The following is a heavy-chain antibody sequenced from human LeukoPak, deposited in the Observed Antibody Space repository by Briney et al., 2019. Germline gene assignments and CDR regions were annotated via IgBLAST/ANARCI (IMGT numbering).Heavy chain of an antibody. CDR3: AKESLYYDFDY. Sequence: PGGSLRLSCLASGFIVNRYGMHWVRQAPGKGLEWVAVLSSDGSNKYYADSVKGRFTISRDNSKNTLYLQMNSLRADDTAVYYCAKESLYYDFDYWGQGTLVTVSS. CDR1: GFIVNRYG. D-gene: IGHD3-10*01. J-gene: IGHJ4*02. V-gene: IGHV3-30*18. CDR2: LSSDGSNK.